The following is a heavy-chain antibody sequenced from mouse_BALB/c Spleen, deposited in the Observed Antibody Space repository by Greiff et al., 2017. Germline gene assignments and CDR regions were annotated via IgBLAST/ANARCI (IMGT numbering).Heavy chain of an antibody. J-gene: IGHJ2*01. V-gene: IGHV14-4*02. CDR1: GFNIKDYY. D-gene: IGHD4-1*01. Sequence: EVKVVESGAELVRSGASVKLSCTASGFNIKDYYMHWVKQRPEQGLEWIGWIDPENGDTEYAPKFQGKATMTADTSSNTAYLQLSSLTSEDTAVYYCNAQLTGTWYFDYWGQGTTLTVSS. CDR2: IDPENGDT. CDR3: NAQLTGTWYFDY.